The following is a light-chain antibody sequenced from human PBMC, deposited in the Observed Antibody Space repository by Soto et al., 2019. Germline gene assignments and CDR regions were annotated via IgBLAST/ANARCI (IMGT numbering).Light chain of an antibody. CDR3: QEYDNWPPGT. CDR2: AAS. CDR1: QSVSTH. Sequence: EVPMTQSPATLSVSPGERATLSCRASQSVSTHLAWYQQRPGQAPRLLIYAASTRATGIPARLSGSGSGTEFTLAISSLQSEDCGVYYCQEYDNWPPGTFGGGTKLQIK. V-gene: IGKV3-15*01. J-gene: IGKJ4*02.